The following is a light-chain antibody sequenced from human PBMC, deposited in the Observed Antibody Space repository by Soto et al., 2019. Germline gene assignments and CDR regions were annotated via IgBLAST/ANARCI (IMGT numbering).Light chain of an antibody. CDR1: QSVSSSY. CDR3: QQYGSSPLT. V-gene: IGKV3-20*01. CDR2: GAS. Sequence: EIVLTQSPGTLSLSPGERATLSCRASQSVSSSYLAWYQQKPGQAPRLLIYGASIRATGIPDRFSGSGSGTDFTLTLSRLEPEDFAVYYCQQYGSSPLTFGGGTKLEIK. J-gene: IGKJ4*01.